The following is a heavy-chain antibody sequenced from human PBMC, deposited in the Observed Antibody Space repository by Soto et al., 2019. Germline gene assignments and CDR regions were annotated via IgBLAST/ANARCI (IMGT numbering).Heavy chain of an antibody. CDR3: ARSWEGYCSSTSCFERGGMDV. D-gene: IGHD2-2*01. V-gene: IGHV4-31*03. J-gene: IGHJ6*02. CDR2: IYYSGST. CDR1: GGSISSGGYY. Sequence: QVQLQESGPGLVKPSQTLSLTCTVSGGSISSGGYYWSWIRQHPGKGLEWIGYIYYSGSTYYNPSLKSRVTISVDTSKNQFSLKLSSVTAADTAVYYCARSWEGYCSSTSCFERGGMDVWGQGTTVTVSS.